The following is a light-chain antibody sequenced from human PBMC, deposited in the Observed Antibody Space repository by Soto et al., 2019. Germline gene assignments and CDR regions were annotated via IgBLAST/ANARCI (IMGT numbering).Light chain of an antibody. CDR2: GAS. Sequence: EVGMTRCSANLSVSPGERATLSCSASQSISSNLALYQQPGQAPRLMIYGASTRATGIPARFSGSGSGTEFTLTISSLQSEDFAIYYSQQYNNWPPPNFRGGTKLYIK. V-gene: IGKV3D-15*01. J-gene: IGKJ4*01. CDR1: QSISSN. CDR3: QQYNNWPPPN.